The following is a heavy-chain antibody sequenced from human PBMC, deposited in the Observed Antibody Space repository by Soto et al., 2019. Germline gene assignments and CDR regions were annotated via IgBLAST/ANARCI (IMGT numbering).Heavy chain of an antibody. D-gene: IGHD3-16*01. CDR1: GGSISSGNYY. CDR2: IYYSGIT. J-gene: IGHJ5*02. Sequence: PXETLSLPFTVSGGSISSGNYYWSWIRQPPGKVLEWIGYIYYSGITFYNPSLKNRVTISLDTSKIQFSLKLSSVTAADTAVYYCVREGGDKWFDPWGQGTLVTVSS. V-gene: IGHV4-30-4*01. CDR3: VREGGDKWFDP.